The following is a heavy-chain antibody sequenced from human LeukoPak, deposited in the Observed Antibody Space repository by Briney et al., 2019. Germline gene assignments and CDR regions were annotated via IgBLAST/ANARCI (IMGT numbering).Heavy chain of an antibody. D-gene: IGHD3-10*01. CDR2: MNPNSGNT. V-gene: IGHV1-8*01. Sequence: ASVKVSYKASGYTFTSYDINWVRQATGQGLEWMGWMNPNSGNTGYAQKFQGRVTMTRNTSISTAYMELSSLRSEDTAVYYCARGRTSYYPLYYYYYYGMDVWGQGTTVTVSS. CDR1: GYTFTSYD. CDR3: ARGRTSYYPLYYYYYYGMDV. J-gene: IGHJ6*02.